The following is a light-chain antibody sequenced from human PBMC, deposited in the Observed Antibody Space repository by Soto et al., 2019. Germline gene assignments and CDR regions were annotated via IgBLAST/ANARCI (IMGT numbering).Light chain of an antibody. CDR3: QQYYNRPPIT. V-gene: IGKV3-15*01. CDR2: GAS. CDR1: QSVSSN. J-gene: IGKJ5*01. Sequence: EIVMTQSPATLSVSPGEGATLSCRASQSVSSNLAWYQQKPGQAPRLLIYGASTRATGIPARFSGSGSGTNFNTNYSRLQSEDFAVYYCQQYYNRPPITFGQGTRLGI.